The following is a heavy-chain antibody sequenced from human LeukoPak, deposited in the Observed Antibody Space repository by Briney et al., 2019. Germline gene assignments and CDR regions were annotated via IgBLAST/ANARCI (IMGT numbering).Heavy chain of an antibody. D-gene: IGHD3-16*01. J-gene: IGHJ4*02. CDR2: IYYSGST. Sequence: KPSETLSLTCTVSGGSVSSGTYYWSWIRQPPGEGLEWIGYIYYSGSTNYNPSLKSRVTISVDTSKNQFSLKLSSVTAADTAVYYCASILGGGYFDYWGQGTLVTVSS. V-gene: IGHV4-61*01. CDR3: ASILGGGYFDY. CDR1: GGSVSSGTYY.